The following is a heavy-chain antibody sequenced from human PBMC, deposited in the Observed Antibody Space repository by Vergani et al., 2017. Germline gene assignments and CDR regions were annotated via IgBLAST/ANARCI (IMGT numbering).Heavy chain of an antibody. CDR2: ISYDGSNK. CDR3: AKEGNYDILTGYTVFYYYYMDV. Sequence: QVQLVESGGGVVQPGRSLRLSCAASGFTFSSYGMHWVRQAPGKGLEWVAVISYDGSNKYYADSVKGRFTISRDNSKNTLYLQMNSLRAEDTAVYYCAKEGNYDILTGYTVFYYYYMDVWGKGTTVTVSS. D-gene: IGHD3-9*01. CDR1: GFTFSSYG. J-gene: IGHJ6*03. V-gene: IGHV3-30*18.